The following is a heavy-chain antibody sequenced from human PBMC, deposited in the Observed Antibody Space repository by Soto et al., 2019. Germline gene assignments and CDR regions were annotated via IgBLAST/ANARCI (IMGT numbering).Heavy chain of an antibody. CDR2: ISSRSSTI. D-gene: IGHD2-8*01. CDR3: SSGTNGAFFVY. Sequence: QVPLVESGGGLVQPGGSLRLSCAASGFTFSDYYMSWIRQAPGKGLEWVSYISSRSSTIFYADSVKGRFTISRDNVKNSLYLQMISLRAEDTAVYYCSSGTNGAFFVYWGQGILVTVSS. J-gene: IGHJ4*02. V-gene: IGHV3-11*01. CDR1: GFTFSDYY.